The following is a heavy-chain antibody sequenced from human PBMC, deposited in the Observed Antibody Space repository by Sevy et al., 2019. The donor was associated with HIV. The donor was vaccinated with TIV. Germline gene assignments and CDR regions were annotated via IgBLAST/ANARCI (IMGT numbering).Heavy chain of an antibody. J-gene: IGHJ4*02. CDR3: AKDTSGWYDALDQ. V-gene: IGHV3-23*01. D-gene: IGHD6-19*01. CDR2: ISPNGATS. CDR1: GFTFGYFA. Sequence: GGSLRLSCEVSGFTFGYFAMSWVRQAPGKGLEWVSGISPNGATSHYAASVRGRFTISRDNSKNRMYLQMSSLRAEATAQYYCAKDTSGWYDALDQWGQGTLVTVSS.